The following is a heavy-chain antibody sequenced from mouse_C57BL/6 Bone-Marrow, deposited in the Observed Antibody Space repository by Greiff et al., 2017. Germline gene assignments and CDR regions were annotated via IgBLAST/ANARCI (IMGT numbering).Heavy chain of an antibody. V-gene: IGHV5-6*01. CDR1: GFTFSSYG. CDR3: ARQGTVVDY. J-gene: IGHJ2*01. D-gene: IGHD1-1*01. CDR2: ISSGGSYT. Sequence: EVKLQESGGDLVKPGGSLKLSCAASGFTFSSYGMSWVRQTPDKRLEWVATISSGGSYTYYPDSVKGRFTISRDNAKNTLYLQMSSLKSEDTAMYYCARQGTVVDYWGQGTTLTVAS.